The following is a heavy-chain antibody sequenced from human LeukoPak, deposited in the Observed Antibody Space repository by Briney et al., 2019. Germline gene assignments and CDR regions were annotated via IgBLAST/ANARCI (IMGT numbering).Heavy chain of an antibody. D-gene: IGHD3-10*01. V-gene: IGHV1-2*02. CDR2: INPNSGGT. Sequence: ASVKVSCKASGYTFIGYYMHWVRQAPGQGLEWMGWINPNSGGTNYAQKFQGRVTMTRDTYISTAYMELSRLRSDDTAVYYCARAGKLMITMVRGALASKKGFDIWGQGTMVTVSS. CDR3: ARAGKLMITMVRGALASKKGFDI. CDR1: GYTFIGYY. J-gene: IGHJ3*02.